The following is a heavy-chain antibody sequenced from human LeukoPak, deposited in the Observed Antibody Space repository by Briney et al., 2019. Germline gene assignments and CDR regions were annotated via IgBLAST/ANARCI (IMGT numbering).Heavy chain of an antibody. Sequence: GASVKVSCKASGYTFTSYGISWVRQAPGQGLEWMGWISAYNGNTNCAQKLQDRVTMTTDTSTSTAYMELRSLRSDDTAVYYCARDRTGRGPFDPWGQGTLVTVSS. J-gene: IGHJ5*02. D-gene: IGHD1-14*01. CDR2: ISAYNGNT. V-gene: IGHV1-18*01. CDR1: GYTFTSYG. CDR3: ARDRTGRGPFDP.